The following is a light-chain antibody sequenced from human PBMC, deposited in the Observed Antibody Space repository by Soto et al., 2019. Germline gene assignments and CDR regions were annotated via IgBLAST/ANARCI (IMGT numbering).Light chain of an antibody. J-gene: IGLJ2*01. CDR1: SSNIGAGYD. V-gene: IGLV1-40*01. CDR2: VNS. CDR3: QSYDSSLSAVV. Sequence: QPVLTQPPSVSGAPGQRVTISCTGSSSNIGAGYDVHWYQQLPGTAPKLLIYVNSNRPSGVPDRFSGSKSGTSASLAITGLQAEDEADYYCQSYDSSLSAVVFGGGTQLTFL.